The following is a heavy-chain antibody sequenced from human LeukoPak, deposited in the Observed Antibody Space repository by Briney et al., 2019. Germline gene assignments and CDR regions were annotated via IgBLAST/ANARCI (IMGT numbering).Heavy chain of an antibody. CDR2: IYYSGST. Sequence: GSLRLSCAASGFTFSSYGMSWIRQPPGKGLEWIGSIYYSGSTYYNPSLKSRVTISVDTSKNQFSLKLSSVTAADTAVYYCARDKTMPRAWFDPWGQGTLVTVSS. D-gene: IGHD2-2*01. V-gene: IGHV4-39*07. CDR3: ARDKTMPRAWFDP. J-gene: IGHJ5*02. CDR1: GFTFSSYG.